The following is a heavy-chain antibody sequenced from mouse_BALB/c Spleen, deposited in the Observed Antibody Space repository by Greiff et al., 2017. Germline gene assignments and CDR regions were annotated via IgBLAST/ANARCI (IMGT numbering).Heavy chain of an antibody. CDR2: IWAGGST. D-gene: IGHD2-14*01. CDR1: GFSLTSYG. J-gene: IGHJ4*01. CDR3: ARDRSRYENYAMDY. V-gene: IGHV2-9*02. Sequence: QVHVKQSGPGLVAPSQSLSITCTVSGFSLTSYGVHWVRQPPGKGLEWLGVIWAGGSTNYNSALMSRLSISKDNSKSQVFLKMNSLQTDDTAMYYCARDRSRYENYAMDYWGQGTSVTVSS.